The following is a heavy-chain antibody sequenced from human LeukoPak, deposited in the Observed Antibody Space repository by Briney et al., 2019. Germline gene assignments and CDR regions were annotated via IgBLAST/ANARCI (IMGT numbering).Heavy chain of an antibody. V-gene: IGHV1-18*01. CDR2: ISAYNGNT. CDR1: GYTFTSYG. CDR3: ARGGFDDYGDYNFDY. J-gene: IGHJ4*02. D-gene: IGHD4-17*01. Sequence: ASVKVSCKASGYTFTSYGISWVRQAPGQGLEWMGWISAYNGNTNYAQKLQGRVTMTTDTSTSTAYMELRSLRSDDTAVCYCARGGFDDYGDYNFDYWGQGTLVTVSS.